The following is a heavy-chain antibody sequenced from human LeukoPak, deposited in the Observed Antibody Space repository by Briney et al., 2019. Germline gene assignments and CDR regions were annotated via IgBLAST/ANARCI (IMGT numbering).Heavy chain of an antibody. V-gene: IGHV3-30*18. Sequence: GRSLRLSCAASGFTFSSYGMHWVRQAPGKGLEWVAVISYDGSNKYYADSVKGRFTISRDNSKNTLYLQMNSLRAEDTAVYYCAKDIAVAGNAFDIWGQGTMVTVSS. J-gene: IGHJ3*02. D-gene: IGHD6-19*01. CDR2: ISYDGSNK. CDR1: GFTFSSYG. CDR3: AKDIAVAGNAFDI.